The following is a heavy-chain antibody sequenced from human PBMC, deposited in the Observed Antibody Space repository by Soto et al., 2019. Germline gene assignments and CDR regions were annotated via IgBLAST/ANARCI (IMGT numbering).Heavy chain of an antibody. Sequence: ASVKVSCKASGYTFTSYYMHWVRQAPGQGLEWMGIINPSGGSTSYAQKFQGRVTMTRDTSTSTVYMELSSLRSEDTAVYYCASVAGWVVGAFDIWSQGTMVTVSS. V-gene: IGHV1-46*03. J-gene: IGHJ3*02. CDR3: ASVAGWVVGAFDI. CDR2: INPSGGST. CDR1: GYTFTSYY. D-gene: IGHD2-15*01.